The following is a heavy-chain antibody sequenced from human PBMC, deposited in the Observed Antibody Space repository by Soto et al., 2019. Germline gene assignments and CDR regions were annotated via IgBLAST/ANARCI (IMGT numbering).Heavy chain of an antibody. J-gene: IGHJ4*02. V-gene: IGHV3-30*03. D-gene: IGHD2-2*01. CDR3: AIADIVVVPAADYYFDY. CDR1: GFTFSSYG. Sequence: QVQLVESGGGVVQPGRSLRLSCAASGFTFSSYGMHWVRQAPGKGLEWVAVISYDGSNKYYADSVKGRFTISRDNSKNTLYLQMNSLRAEDTAVYYCAIADIVVVPAADYYFDYWGQGTLVTVSS. CDR2: ISYDGSNK.